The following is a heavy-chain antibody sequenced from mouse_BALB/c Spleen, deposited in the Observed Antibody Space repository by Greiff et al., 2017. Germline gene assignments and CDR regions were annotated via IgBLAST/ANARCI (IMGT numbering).Heavy chain of an antibody. Sequence: EVNVVESGGDLVKPGGSLKLSCAASGFTFSSYGMSWVRQTPDKRLEWVATISSGGSYTYYPDSVKGRFTISRDNAKNTLYLQMSSLKSEDTAMYYCARQGSGYALDYWGQGTTLTVSS. CDR3: ARQGSGYALDY. D-gene: IGHD3-1*01. CDR2: ISSGGSYT. V-gene: IGHV5-6*01. J-gene: IGHJ2*01. CDR1: GFTFSSYG.